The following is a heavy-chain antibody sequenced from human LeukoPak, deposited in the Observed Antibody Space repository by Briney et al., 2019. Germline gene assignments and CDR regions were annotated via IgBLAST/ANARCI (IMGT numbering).Heavy chain of an antibody. CDR2: ISSSSSYI. CDR3: ASDIAEAGIGY. J-gene: IGHJ4*02. V-gene: IGHV3-21*01. Sequence: PGGSLRLSCAASGFTFSSYSLNWVGQAPGKGLEWVSSISSSSSYIYYADSVKGRFTISRDNAKNSLYLQMNSLRAEDTAVYYCASDIAEAGIGYWGQGTLVTVSS. CDR1: GFTFSSYS. D-gene: IGHD6-19*01.